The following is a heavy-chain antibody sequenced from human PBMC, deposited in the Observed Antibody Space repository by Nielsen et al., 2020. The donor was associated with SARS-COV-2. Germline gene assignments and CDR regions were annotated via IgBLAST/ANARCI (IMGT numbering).Heavy chain of an antibody. Sequence: GESLKISCAASGFTFSSKGMHWVRQAPGKGLEWVAVISYEGTNKDYADSVKGRFTISRDNSKNTLYLQMNSLRAEDTAVYYCASELVPGYYGMDVWGQGTTVTVSS. CDR3: ASELVPGYYGMDV. CDR2: ISYEGTNK. V-gene: IGHV3-30*12. CDR1: GFTFSSKG. J-gene: IGHJ6*02. D-gene: IGHD6-13*01.